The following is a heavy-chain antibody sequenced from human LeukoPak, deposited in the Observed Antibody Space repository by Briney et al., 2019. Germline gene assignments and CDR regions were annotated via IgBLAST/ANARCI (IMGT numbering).Heavy chain of an antibody. V-gene: IGHV4-59*01. CDR1: GGSISSYY. CDR3: AREGGPYRPLDY. Sequence: SETLSLTCTVSGGSISSYYWGWIRQPPGKRLEWIGSIYYSGSTNYNPSLKSRVTISIDMSKTQFSLKLSSVTAADTAVYYCAREGGPYRPLDYSGQGTLVTVAS. J-gene: IGHJ4*02. CDR2: IYYSGST.